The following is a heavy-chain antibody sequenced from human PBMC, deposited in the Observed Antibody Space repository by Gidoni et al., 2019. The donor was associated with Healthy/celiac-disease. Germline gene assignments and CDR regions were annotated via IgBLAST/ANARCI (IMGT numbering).Heavy chain of an antibody. D-gene: IGHD3-3*01. CDR3: AKDTITPRITIFGVVIKNYYYGMDV. Sequence: QVQLVESGGGVVQPGRSLRLSCAASGFTFSSYGMHWVRQAPGKGLEWVAVISYDGSNKYYADSVKGRFTISRDNSKNTLYLQMNSLRAEDTAVYYCAKDTITPRITIFGVVIKNYYYGMDVWGQGTTVTVSS. J-gene: IGHJ6*02. CDR2: ISYDGSNK. CDR1: GFTFSSYG. V-gene: IGHV3-30*18.